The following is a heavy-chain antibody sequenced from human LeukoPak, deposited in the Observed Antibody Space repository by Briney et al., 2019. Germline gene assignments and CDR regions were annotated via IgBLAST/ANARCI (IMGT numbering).Heavy chain of an antibody. V-gene: IGHV4-59*01. Sequence: SETLSLTCTVSGGSISSYYWSWIRQPPGKGLEWIGYIYYSGSTNYNPSLKSRVTISVDTSKTQFSLKLSSVTAADTAVYYCARETIYATNWFDPWGQGTLVTVSS. CDR3: ARETIYATNWFDP. D-gene: IGHD3-16*01. J-gene: IGHJ5*02. CDR1: GGSISSYY. CDR2: IYYSGST.